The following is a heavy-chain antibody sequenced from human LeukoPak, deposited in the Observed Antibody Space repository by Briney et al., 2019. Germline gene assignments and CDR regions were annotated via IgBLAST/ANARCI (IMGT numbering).Heavy chain of an antibody. D-gene: IGHD3-10*01. J-gene: IGHJ4*02. V-gene: IGHV1-2*02. CDR3: ARVEGYGSGSHRL. Sequence: ASVKVSCKASGYTFTGYYMHWVRQASGQGLEWMGWINPNSGDTKYSQKFQGRVTMTRDTSISTAYMELSRLRSDDTAVYYCARVEGYGSGSHRLWGQGTLVTVSS. CDR1: GYTFTGYY. CDR2: INPNSGDT.